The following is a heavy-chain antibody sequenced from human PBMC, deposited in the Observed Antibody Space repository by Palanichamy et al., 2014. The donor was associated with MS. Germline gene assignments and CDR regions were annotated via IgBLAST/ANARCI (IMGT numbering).Heavy chain of an antibody. J-gene: IGHJ6*02. CDR1: GFTFSGYG. V-gene: IGHV3-33*01. CDR2: IWYDGGNK. D-gene: IGHD3-10*01. CDR3: ARDLSLMVRGVNVYGMDV. Sequence: QVQLVESGGGVVQPGRSLRLSCAASGFTFSGYGMHWVRQAPGKGLEWVAVIWYDGGNKYYADSVKGRFTISRDNSKNTLYLQMNSLRAEDTAVYYCARDLSLMVRGVNVYGMDVWGQGTTVTVSS.